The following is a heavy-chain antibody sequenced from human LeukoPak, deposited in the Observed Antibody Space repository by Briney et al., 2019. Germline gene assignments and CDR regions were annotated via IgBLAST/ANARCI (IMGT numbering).Heavy chain of an antibody. CDR1: GGSFSGYY. J-gene: IGHJ6*03. Sequence: PSETLSLTCAVYGGSFSGYYWSWIRQPPGKGLEWIGEINHSGSTNYNPSLKSRVTISVDTSKNQFSLKLSSVTAADTAVYYCARGGGIAAAGYRYYCYYYMDVWGKGTTVTVSS. CDR3: ARGGGIAAAGYRYYCYYYMDV. CDR2: INHSGST. D-gene: IGHD6-13*01. V-gene: IGHV4-34*01.